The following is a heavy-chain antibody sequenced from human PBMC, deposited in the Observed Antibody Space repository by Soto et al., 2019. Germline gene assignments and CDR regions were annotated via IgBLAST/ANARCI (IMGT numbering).Heavy chain of an antibody. J-gene: IGHJ6*02. CDR1: GFTFSSYG. D-gene: IGHD5-12*01. V-gene: IGHV3-30*18. CDR2: ISYDGSNK. CDR3: AKEGRWLQLYYYYGMDV. Sequence: LRLSCAAAGFTFSSYGMHWVRQAPGKGLEWVAVISYDGSNKYYADSVKGRFTISRDNSKNTLYLQMNSLRAEDTAVYYCAKEGRWLQLYYYYGMDVWGRGTTVTVSS.